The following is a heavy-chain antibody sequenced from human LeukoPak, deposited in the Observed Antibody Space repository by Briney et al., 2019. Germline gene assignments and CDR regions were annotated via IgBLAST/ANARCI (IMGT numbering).Heavy chain of an antibody. Sequence: PSETLSLTCTVSGGSISSSSYYWGWIRQPPGKGLEWIGSIYYSGSTNYNPSLKSRVTISVDTSKNQFSLKLSSVTAADTAVYYCARGIAVAGTFYYFDYWGQGTLVTVSS. J-gene: IGHJ4*02. CDR2: IYYSGST. V-gene: IGHV4-39*07. CDR1: GGSISSSSYY. CDR3: ARGIAVAGTFYYFDY. D-gene: IGHD6-19*01.